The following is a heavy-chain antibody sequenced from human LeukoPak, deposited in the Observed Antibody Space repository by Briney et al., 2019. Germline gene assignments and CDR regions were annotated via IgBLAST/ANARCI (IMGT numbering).Heavy chain of an antibody. Sequence: SETLSLTCTVSGGSISSYYWSWIRQPPGKGLEWIGYIYYSGSTNYNPSLKSRVTISVDTSNNQFSLKLTSVTAADTAVYYCARVTYSGTYFGAAPPRPNDYWGQGTLVAVSS. D-gene: IGHD1-26*01. CDR3: ARVTYSGTYFGAAPPRPNDY. V-gene: IGHV4-59*01. CDR2: IYYSGST. CDR1: GGSISSYY. J-gene: IGHJ4*02.